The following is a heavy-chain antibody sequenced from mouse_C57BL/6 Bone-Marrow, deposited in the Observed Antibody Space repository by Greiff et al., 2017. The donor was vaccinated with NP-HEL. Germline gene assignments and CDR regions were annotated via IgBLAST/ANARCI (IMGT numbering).Heavy chain of an antibody. Sequence: EVQRVESGGDLVKPGGSLKLSCAASGFTFSSYGMSWVRQTPDKRLEWVATISSGGSYTYYPDSVKGRFTISRDNAKNTLYLQMSSLKSEDTAMYYCARHILGAYWGQGTLVTVSA. CDR2: ISSGGSYT. CDR1: GFTFSSYG. V-gene: IGHV5-6*01. CDR3: ARHILGAY. J-gene: IGHJ3*01. D-gene: IGHD4-1*01.